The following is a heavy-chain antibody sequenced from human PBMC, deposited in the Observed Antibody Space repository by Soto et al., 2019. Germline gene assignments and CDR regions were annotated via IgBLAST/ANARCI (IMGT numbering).Heavy chain of an antibody. Sequence: QVQLVQSGAEEKKPGASVKVSCKASGYTFSTYGIHWVRQAPGQRLEWMGWFNTGNGDTKYSQKFQGRVTLTGDTSASPASMELSGLRSADTAVYYCARVVPLYDRTSPLDYWGQGTLVTVSS. CDR2: FNTGNGDT. D-gene: IGHD3-22*01. J-gene: IGHJ4*02. CDR3: ARVVPLYDRTSPLDY. CDR1: GYTFSTYG. V-gene: IGHV1-3*04.